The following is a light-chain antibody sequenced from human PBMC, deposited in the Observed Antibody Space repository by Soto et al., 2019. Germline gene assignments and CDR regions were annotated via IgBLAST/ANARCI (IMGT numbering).Light chain of an antibody. CDR1: SSNIGAGYD. CDR2: GNN. Sequence: QSVLAQPPSVSGARGQRVTMSCTGSSSNIGAGYDVHWYQRLPGTAPKVLIYGNNNRPSGVPDRFSGSKSGTSASLAITGLQAEDEADYYCQSYDSSLSGSYVFGTGTKLTVL. V-gene: IGLV1-40*01. CDR3: QSYDSSLSGSYV. J-gene: IGLJ1*01.